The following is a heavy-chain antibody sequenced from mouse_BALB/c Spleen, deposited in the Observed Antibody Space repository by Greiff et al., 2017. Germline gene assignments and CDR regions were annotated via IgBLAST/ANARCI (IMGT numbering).Heavy chain of an antibody. V-gene: IGHV1-77*01. J-gene: IGHJ4*01. D-gene: IGHD4-1*01. CDR2: IYPGSGNT. CDR3: AALNWDAYAMDY. CDR1: GYTFTDYY. Sequence: QAQLQQSGAELARPGASVKLSCKASGYTFTDYYINWVKQRTGQGLEWIGEIYPGSGNTYYNEKFKGKATLTADKSSSTAYMQLSSLTSEDSAVYFCAALNWDAYAMDYWGQGTSVTVSS.